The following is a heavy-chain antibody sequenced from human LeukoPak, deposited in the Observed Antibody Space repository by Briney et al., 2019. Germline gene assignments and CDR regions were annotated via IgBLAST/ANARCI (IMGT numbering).Heavy chain of an antibody. CDR1: GYSFTNYW. Sequence: GESLKISCKGSGYSFTNYWIGWVRQMPGKGLEWMGIIYPGDSDTRYSPSFQGQVTISADKSISTAYLQWSSLKASDTAMYYCARHISPGTDYSNGVGYWGQGTLVTVSS. CDR2: IYPGDSDT. V-gene: IGHV5-51*01. D-gene: IGHD4-11*01. CDR3: ARHISPGTDYSNGVGY. J-gene: IGHJ4*02.